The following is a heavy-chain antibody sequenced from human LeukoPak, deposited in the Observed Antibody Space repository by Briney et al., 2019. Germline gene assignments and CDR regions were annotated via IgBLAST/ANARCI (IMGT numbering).Heavy chain of an antibody. CDR2: INHSGSP. Sequence: SETLSLTCAVYGGSFSGSYWSWIRQPPGKGLEWIGEINHSGSPNYNPSLKSRVTISLDTSKNQLSLKLSSVTAADTAVYYCARTENYIPEDWFDPWGQGTLVTVSS. CDR3: ARTENYIPEDWFDP. J-gene: IGHJ5*02. CDR1: GGSFSGSY. D-gene: IGHD5-24*01. V-gene: IGHV4-34*01.